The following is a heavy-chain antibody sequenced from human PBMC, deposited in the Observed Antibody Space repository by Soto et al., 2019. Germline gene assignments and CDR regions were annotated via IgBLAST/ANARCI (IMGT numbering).Heavy chain of an antibody. CDR1: GGSISSGGYY. Sequence: PSETLSLTCTVSGGSISSGGYYWSWIRQHPGKGLEWIGYIYYSGSTYYNPSLKSRVTISVDTSKNQFSLKLSSVTAADTAVYYCASDSSGYRGAFDIWGQGTMVTVSS. CDR2: IYYSGST. CDR3: ASDSSGYRGAFDI. D-gene: IGHD3-22*01. J-gene: IGHJ3*02. V-gene: IGHV4-31*03.